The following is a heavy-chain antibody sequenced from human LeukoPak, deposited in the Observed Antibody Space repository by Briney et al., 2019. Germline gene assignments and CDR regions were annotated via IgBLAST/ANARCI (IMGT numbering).Heavy chain of an antibody. CDR3: ASLQVAGDY. CDR1: GYTFTDYH. CDR2: INPNSGGT. Sequence: ASVKVSCKTSGYTFTDYHMHWVRQASGQGLEWMGWINPNSGGTKHAQKFQGRVTMTRDTSISTAYMELSRLRSDDTAVYYCASLQVAGDYWGQGTLVTVSS. D-gene: IGHD6-19*01. J-gene: IGHJ4*02. V-gene: IGHV1-2*02.